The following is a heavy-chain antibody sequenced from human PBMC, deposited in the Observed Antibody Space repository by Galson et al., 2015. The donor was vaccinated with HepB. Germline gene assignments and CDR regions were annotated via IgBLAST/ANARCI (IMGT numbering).Heavy chain of an antibody. CDR2: IIPIFGTA. V-gene: IGHV1-69*13. CDR3: ALGAAGVDAFDI. D-gene: IGHD6-13*01. CDR1: GGTFSGYA. J-gene: IGHJ3*02. Sequence: SVKVSCKASGGTFSGYAISWVRQAPGQGLEWMGGIIPIFGTANYAQKFQGRVTITADESTSTAYMELSSLRSEDTAVYYCALGAAGVDAFDIWGQGTMVTVSS.